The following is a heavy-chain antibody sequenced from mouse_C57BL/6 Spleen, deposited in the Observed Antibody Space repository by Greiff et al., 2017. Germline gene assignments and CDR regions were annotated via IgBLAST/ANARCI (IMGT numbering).Heavy chain of an antibody. CDR1: GYTFTSYW. CDR2: IYPSDSET. Sequence: VKLQQPGAELVRPGSSVKLSCKASGYTFTSYWMDWVKQRPGQGLEWIGNIYPSDSETHYNQKFKDKATLTVDKSSSTAYMQLSSLTSEDSAVYYCARRGSSGYDYWGQGTTLTVSS. CDR3: ARRGSSGYDY. V-gene: IGHV1-61*01. D-gene: IGHD3-2*02. J-gene: IGHJ2*01.